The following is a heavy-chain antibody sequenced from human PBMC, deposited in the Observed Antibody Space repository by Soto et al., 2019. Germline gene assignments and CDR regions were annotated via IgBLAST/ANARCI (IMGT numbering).Heavy chain of an antibody. V-gene: IGHV3-23*01. CDR2: ISNSGAST. D-gene: IGHD6-13*01. CDR3: ARDPEAAGTVNWFDP. Sequence: GSLRLSCAASGFTFSSHAMTWVRQAPGKGLEWVSGISNSGASTYYADSVKGRFTISRDNSKNTLYLQMSSLRVEDTAVYYCARDPEAAGTVNWFDPWGQGTLVTVSS. CDR1: GFTFSSHA. J-gene: IGHJ5*02.